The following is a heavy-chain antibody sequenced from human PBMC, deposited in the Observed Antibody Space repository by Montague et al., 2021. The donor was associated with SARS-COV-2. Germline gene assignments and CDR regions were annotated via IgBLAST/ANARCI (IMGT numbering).Heavy chain of an antibody. CDR3: ARGWNAMDV. Sequence: SLSLSCSASGFTFNTFWMHWVRQVPGKGLVWVSRIGTDGSSTSYADSLKGRFTVTRDNVKNTLYLQMNSLRDDDTAVYHCARGWNAMDVWGQGTTVTVSS. V-gene: IGHV3-74*01. J-gene: IGHJ6*02. CDR1: GFTFNTFW. D-gene: IGHD2-15*01. CDR2: IGTDGSST.